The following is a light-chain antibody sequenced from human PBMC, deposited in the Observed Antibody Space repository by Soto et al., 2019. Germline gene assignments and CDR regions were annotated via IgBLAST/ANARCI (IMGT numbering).Light chain of an antibody. CDR1: QNISVW. J-gene: IGKJ1*01. CDR2: DAS. V-gene: IGKV1-5*01. CDR3: QQYNSFWT. Sequence: DIQMTQSPSILSASVGDRVTITFRASQNISVWLAWYQQKPGKAPKLLIYDASSLESGVPSRFSGSGSGTEFTLTISSLQPDDFATYYCQQYNSFWTFGQGTKVDIK.